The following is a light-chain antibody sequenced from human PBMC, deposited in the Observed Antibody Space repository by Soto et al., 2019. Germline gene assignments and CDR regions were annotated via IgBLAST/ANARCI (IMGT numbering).Light chain of an antibody. CDR3: QQYNSYPGT. J-gene: IGKJ1*01. CDR1: QSINYW. Sequence: DIQMTQSPSTLSASVGDRVTITCRASQSINYWLAWYQQKPGKAPKFLIYKASKLESGVPSRFSGSGSGTEFALTISSLQPDDFATYYCQQYNSYPGTFGQGTKVEIK. V-gene: IGKV1-5*03. CDR2: KAS.